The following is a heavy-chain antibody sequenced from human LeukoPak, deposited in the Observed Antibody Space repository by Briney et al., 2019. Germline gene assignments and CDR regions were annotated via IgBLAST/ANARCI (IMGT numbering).Heavy chain of an antibody. CDR2: IIPIFGTA. Sequence: SVKVSCKASGGTFSSYAISWVRQAPGQGLEWMGGIIPIFGTANYAQKFQGRVTITADKSTSTAYMELSRLRSDDTAVYYCAREGAGNFAFDIWGQGTMVTVSS. CDR3: AREGAGNFAFDI. J-gene: IGHJ3*02. CDR1: GGTFSSYA. V-gene: IGHV1-69*06. D-gene: IGHD6-13*01.